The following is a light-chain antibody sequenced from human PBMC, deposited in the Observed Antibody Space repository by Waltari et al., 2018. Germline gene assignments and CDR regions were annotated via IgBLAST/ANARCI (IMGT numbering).Light chain of an antibody. Sequence: EIVLTQSPATLSLSPGDRATLFCRASQTGGTYLAWYQQKPGQPPRLLIFDASSRSTGIPAKSRCSGSGTDFTLTVRNLDPEDFAVYFCQQRSTWPYTFGQGTRLEI. CDR2: DAS. V-gene: IGKV3-11*01. CDR1: QTGGTY. CDR3: QQRSTWPYT. J-gene: IGKJ2*01.